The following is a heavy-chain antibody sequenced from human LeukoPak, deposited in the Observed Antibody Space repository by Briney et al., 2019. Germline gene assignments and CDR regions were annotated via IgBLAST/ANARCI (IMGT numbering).Heavy chain of an antibody. CDR3: AKYYDILTGYPSQGWFDP. Sequence: PSETLSLTCAVYGGSFSGYYWSWIRQPPGKGLEWIGEINHSGSTNYNPSLKSRVTISVDTSKNQFSLKLSSVTAADTAVYYCAKYYDILTGYPSQGWFDPWGQGTLVTVSS. J-gene: IGHJ5*02. V-gene: IGHV4-34*01. D-gene: IGHD3-9*01. CDR2: INHSGST. CDR1: GGSFSGYY.